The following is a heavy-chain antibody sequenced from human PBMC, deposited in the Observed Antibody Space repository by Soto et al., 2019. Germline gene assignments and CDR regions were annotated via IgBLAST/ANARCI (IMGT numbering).Heavy chain of an antibody. CDR2: MYNSGST. CDR3: ASSDRSGFGFDY. Sequence: ASETLSLTCAVSGGSISSGGYSWSWIRQPPGKGLEWIGYMYNSGSTYYNPSLKSRVTISIDRSKNQFSLQLNSVTPEDTALYYCASSDRSGFGFDYWGQGTLVTVSS. V-gene: IGHV4-30-2*01. CDR1: GGSISSGGYS. D-gene: IGHD3-22*01. J-gene: IGHJ4*02.